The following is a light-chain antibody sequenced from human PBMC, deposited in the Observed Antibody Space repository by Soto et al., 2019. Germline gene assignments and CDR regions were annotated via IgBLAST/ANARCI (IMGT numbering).Light chain of an antibody. CDR3: QQYGSAHRT. CDR1: HSVRSNY. J-gene: IGKJ1*01. V-gene: IGKV3-20*01. Sequence: EIVLTQSPGIRSFSSGERANISCSASHSVRSNYLAWYQQKAGQAPRLLIYGASTRSTGIADRFSGSESGTDFTLTISRLEPEDFAVYYSQQYGSAHRTFGQGTMGDI. CDR2: GAS.